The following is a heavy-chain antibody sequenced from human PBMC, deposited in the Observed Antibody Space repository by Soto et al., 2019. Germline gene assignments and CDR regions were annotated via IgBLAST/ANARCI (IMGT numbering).Heavy chain of an antibody. D-gene: IGHD6-13*01. J-gene: IGHJ4*02. CDR3: ARVEGEGIVSPDSSSWYNY. V-gene: IGHV1-18*01. CDR1: GYTFTSYG. Sequence: ASVKVSCKASGYTFTSYGISWVRQAPGQGLEWMGWISAYNGNTNYAQKLQGRVTMTTDTSTSTAYMELRSLRSDDTAVYYCARVEGEGIVSPDSSSWYNYWGQGTLVTVSS. CDR2: ISAYNGNT.